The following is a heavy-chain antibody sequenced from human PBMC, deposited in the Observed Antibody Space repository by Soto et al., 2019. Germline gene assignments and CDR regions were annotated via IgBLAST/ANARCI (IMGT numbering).Heavy chain of an antibody. CDR1: GYTFTSYG. J-gene: IGHJ3*02. CDR3: AGSIGVAGETDAFDI. CDR2: ISAYHGNT. D-gene: IGHD6-19*01. Sequence: ASVKVSCKASGYTFTSYGISWVRQAPGQGLEWMGWISAYHGNTNYAQKLQGRVTMTADTSTSTAYIELRSLRSDDTAVYYCAGSIGVAGETDAFDIWGQGTMVTVSS. V-gene: IGHV1-18*01.